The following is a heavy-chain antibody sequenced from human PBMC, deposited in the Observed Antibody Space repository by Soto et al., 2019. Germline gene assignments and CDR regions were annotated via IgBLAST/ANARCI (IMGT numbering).Heavy chain of an antibody. CDR1: GFTFSSYA. J-gene: IGHJ4*02. Sequence: PGGSLRLSCAASGFTFSSYAMHWVRQAPGKGLEWVAVISYDGSNKYYADSVKGRFTISRDNSKNTLYLQMNSLRAEDTAVYYCARAGDGYIHPFDYWGQGTLVTV. D-gene: IGHD5-12*01. CDR3: ARAGDGYIHPFDY. CDR2: ISYDGSNK. V-gene: IGHV3-30-3*01.